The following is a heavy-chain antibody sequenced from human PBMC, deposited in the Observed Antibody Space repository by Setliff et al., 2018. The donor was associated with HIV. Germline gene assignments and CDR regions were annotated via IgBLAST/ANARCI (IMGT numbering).Heavy chain of an antibody. CDR2: IYTSGST. J-gene: IGHJ3*02. V-gene: IGHV4-4*02. Sequence: SETLSLTCAVSGGSISRSNWWTWVRQSPGKGLEWIGRIYTSGSTNYNPSLKSRVTMSVDTSKNQFSLKLSSVTAADTAVYYCARVRVPAARGAFDIWGQGTMVTVSS. CDR3: ARVRVPAARGAFDI. CDR1: GGSISRSNW. D-gene: IGHD2-2*01.